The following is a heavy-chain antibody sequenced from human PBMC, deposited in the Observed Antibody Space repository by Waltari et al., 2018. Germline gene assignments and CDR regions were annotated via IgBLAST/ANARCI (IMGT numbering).Heavy chain of an antibody. D-gene: IGHD2-15*01. J-gene: IGHJ6*02. CDR2: ISSSSYI. CDR3: ARDALICSGGSCYSSKIYYYYGMDV. CDR1: GFTFSSYS. V-gene: IGHV3-21*01. Sequence: EVQLVESGGGLVKPGGSLSLSCAASGFTFSSYSMNWVRQPPGKGLEWVSSISSSSYIYYADSVKGRFTISRDNAKNSLYLQMNSLRAEDTAVYYCARDALICSGGSCYSSKIYYYYGMDVWGQGTTVTVSS.